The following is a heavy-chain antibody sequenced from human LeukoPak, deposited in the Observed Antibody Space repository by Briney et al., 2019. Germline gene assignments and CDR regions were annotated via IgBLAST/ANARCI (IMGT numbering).Heavy chain of an antibody. Sequence: GGSLRLSCAASGFSSDDYGLTWVRQAPGQGLEWVSGINWNGDSTDYADSVKGRFTISRDNAKDSLYLQMNSLRAEDTALYYCARDLRVVITGSFDSWGQGTLVTVSS. CDR2: INWNGDST. D-gene: IGHD3-22*01. J-gene: IGHJ4*02. CDR3: ARDLRVVITGSFDS. CDR1: GFSSDDYG. V-gene: IGHV3-20*04.